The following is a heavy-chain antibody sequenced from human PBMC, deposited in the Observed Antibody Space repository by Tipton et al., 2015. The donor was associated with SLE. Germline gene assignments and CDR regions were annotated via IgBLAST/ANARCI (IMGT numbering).Heavy chain of an antibody. Sequence: SLRLSCVASGFTFSDYTMNWVRQAPGKGLEWVSSISTSSSYIYYADSVKGRFTISRDNSKNTLYLQMNSLRAEDTALYYCAKAPDYYDFWSGYYWRYFDLWGRGTLVTVSS. CDR2: ISTSSSYI. CDR3: AKAPDYYDFWSGYYWRYFDL. J-gene: IGHJ2*01. V-gene: IGHV3-21*04. CDR1: GFTFSDYT. D-gene: IGHD3-3*01.